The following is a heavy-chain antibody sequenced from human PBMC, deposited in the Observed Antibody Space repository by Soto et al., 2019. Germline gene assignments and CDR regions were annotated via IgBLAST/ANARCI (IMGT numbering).Heavy chain of an antibody. V-gene: IGHV1-3*01. Sequence: QVQLVQSGAEVKKPGASVKVSCKASGYTFTSYAMHWVRQAPGQRLEWMGWINAGNGNTKYSQKFQGRVTITRDTSASTAYMELSSLRSEDTAVYYCARGPRGWYYFDYWGQGTLVTVSS. CDR3: ARGPRGWYYFDY. J-gene: IGHJ4*02. CDR2: INAGNGNT. CDR1: GYTFTSYA. D-gene: IGHD6-19*01.